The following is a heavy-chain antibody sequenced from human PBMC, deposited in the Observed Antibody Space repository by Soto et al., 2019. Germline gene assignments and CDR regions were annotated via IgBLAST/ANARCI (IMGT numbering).Heavy chain of an antibody. D-gene: IGHD6-13*01. CDR1: GGSMRNYF. V-gene: IGHV4-59*01. CDR2: IHYSGTT. Sequence: SETLSLTCTVSGGSMRNYFWTWVRQPPGKGLEWIGYIHYSGTTSFFPSYNPSLRSRVTISEDTSKNQFSLKLLSVTTADTAVYFCAAGEASSRNLAPYYLDFWGQGTLVTVS. J-gene: IGHJ4*02. CDR3: AAGEASSRNLAPYYLDF.